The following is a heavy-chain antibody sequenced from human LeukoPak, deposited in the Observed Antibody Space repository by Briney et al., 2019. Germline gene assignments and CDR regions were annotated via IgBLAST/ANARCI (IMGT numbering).Heavy chain of an antibody. CDR3: ARDSGMVRGAVDY. Sequence: ASVKVSCKSSGYTFTSYYMYWVRQAPGQGLEWMGIINPSGGSTSYAQKFQGRVTMTRDTSTSTVYMELSSLRSEDTAVYYCARDSGMVRGAVDYWGRGTLVTVSS. D-gene: IGHD3-10*01. CDR2: INPSGGST. J-gene: IGHJ4*02. V-gene: IGHV1-46*01. CDR1: GYTFTSYY.